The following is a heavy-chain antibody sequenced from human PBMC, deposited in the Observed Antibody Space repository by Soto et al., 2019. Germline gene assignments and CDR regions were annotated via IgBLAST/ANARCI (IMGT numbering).Heavy chain of an antibody. D-gene: IGHD2-2*01. V-gene: IGHV3-30*03. CDR3: MAHFGGEVAMPAADVTY. J-gene: IGHJ4*02. Sequence: QVQLVESGGGVVQPGRSLRLSCAASGFGFSNFGMHWVRQAPGKGLEWVAVISFDGSLQKYGDSVKGRFTISRDNSKNMLFLEMKSLRAEDTAVCAKMAHFGGEVAMPAADVTYWGQGTLVIVSS. CDR1: GFGFSNFG. CDR2: ISFDGSLQ.